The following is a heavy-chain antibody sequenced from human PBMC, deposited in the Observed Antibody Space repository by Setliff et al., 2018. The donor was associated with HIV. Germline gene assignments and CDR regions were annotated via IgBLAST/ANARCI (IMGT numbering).Heavy chain of an antibody. V-gene: IGHV3-53*01. CDR3: AKAFGGYPNPIEYPQH. CDR1: GFTFSDHY. CDR2: IYGDGRT. J-gene: IGHJ1*01. Sequence: GGSLRLSCAGSGFTFSDHYMDWVRQAPGKGLEWVSVIYGDGRTYYADSVEGRFTISRDNSRNRLYLQMNSLRAEDTAVYFCAKAFGGYPNPIEYPQHWGHGTLVTVSS. D-gene: IGHD3-16*01.